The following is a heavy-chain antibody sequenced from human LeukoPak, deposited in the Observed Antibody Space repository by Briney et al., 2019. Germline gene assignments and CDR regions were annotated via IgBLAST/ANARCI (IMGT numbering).Heavy chain of an antibody. CDR2: IYTSGST. CDR1: GGSISSGSYY. CDR3: ARGITFGGVIAISYFDY. J-gene: IGHJ4*02. V-gene: IGHV4-61*02. D-gene: IGHD3-16*02. Sequence: SETLSLTCTVSGGSISSGSYYWSWIRQHAGKGLEWIGRIYTSGSTNYNPSLKSRVTISVDTSKNQFSLKLSSVTAADTAVYYCARGITFGGVIAISYFDYWGQGTLVTVSS.